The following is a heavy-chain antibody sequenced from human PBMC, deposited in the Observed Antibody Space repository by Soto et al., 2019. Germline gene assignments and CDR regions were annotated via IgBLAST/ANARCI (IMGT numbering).Heavy chain of an antibody. Sequence: SETLSLTCAVYGGSFSGYYWSWIRQPPGKGLEWIGEINHSGSTNYNPSLKSRVTISVDTSKNQFSLKLSSVTAADTAVYYCARGSAWIQLPGIRYCYYGMDVWGQGTTVTVSS. CDR3: ARGSAWIQLPGIRYCYYGMDV. CDR2: INHSGST. V-gene: IGHV4-34*01. D-gene: IGHD5-18*01. CDR1: GGSFSGYY. J-gene: IGHJ6*02.